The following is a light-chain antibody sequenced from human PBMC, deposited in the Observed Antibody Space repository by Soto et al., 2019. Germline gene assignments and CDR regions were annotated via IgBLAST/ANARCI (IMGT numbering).Light chain of an antibody. CDR1: DIASKS. CDR3: QVWDSSSDHYV. CDR2: DDN. J-gene: IGLJ1*01. Sequence: SYALTRPPSVSVAPGQTARSSCGGNDIASKSVHWSQQKPGQAPVLVVYDDNDRPSGIPERFSGSNSGDTATLTISRVEAGDEADYYCQVWDSSSDHYVFGSGTKVTVL. V-gene: IGLV3-21*02.